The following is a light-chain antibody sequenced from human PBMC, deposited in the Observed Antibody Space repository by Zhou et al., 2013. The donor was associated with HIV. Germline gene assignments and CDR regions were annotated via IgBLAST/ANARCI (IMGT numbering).Light chain of an antibody. Sequence: DIQMTQSPSSLSASVGDKVNITCRASQNISTLLNWYQQKPGKAPKVLIFGASSLQSGVPLRFRGSGSGTEFTLTISCLQPEDFATYYCQQSQIYSTRTFGPGTKVEIK. J-gene: IGKJ3*01. CDR3: QQSQIYSTRT. V-gene: IGKV1-39*01. CDR2: GAS. CDR1: QNISTL.